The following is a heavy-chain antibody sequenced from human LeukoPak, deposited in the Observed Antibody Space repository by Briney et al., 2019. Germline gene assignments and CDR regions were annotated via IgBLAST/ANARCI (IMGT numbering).Heavy chain of an antibody. Sequence: ASVKVSCKASGYTFTSYYMHWVRQAPGQGLEWMGIINPSGGSTSYAQKFQGRVTMTRDMSTSTVYMELSSLRSEDTAVYYCARSKAASLHYGDYVGPFGYWGQGTLVTVSS. CDR1: GYTFTSYY. CDR3: ARSKAASLHYGDYVGPFGY. CDR2: INPSGGST. V-gene: IGHV1-46*01. J-gene: IGHJ4*02. D-gene: IGHD4-17*01.